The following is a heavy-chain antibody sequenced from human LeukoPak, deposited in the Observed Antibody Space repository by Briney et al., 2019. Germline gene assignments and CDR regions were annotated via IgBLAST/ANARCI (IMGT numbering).Heavy chain of an antibody. CDR1: GSTFSSNE. J-gene: IGHJ4*02. CDR3: ARGAYASSSDY. V-gene: IGHV3-21*04. D-gene: IGHD6-6*01. Sequence: GGSLRLSCAASGSTFSSNEMNWVRQAPGKGLEWVSFISSSTSYTNYAGSVKGRFTISRDNAKNSVYLQMNSLRAEDTAVYYCARGAYASSSDYWGQGTLVTVSS. CDR2: ISSSTSYT.